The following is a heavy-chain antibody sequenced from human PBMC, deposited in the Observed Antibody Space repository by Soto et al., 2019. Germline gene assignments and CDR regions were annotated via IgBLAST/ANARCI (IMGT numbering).Heavy chain of an antibody. V-gene: IGHV4-59*01. CDR2: ISYRGST. Sequence: PSETLSLTCTVSGGSISLYYWSWIRQSPGKGLEWIGCISYRGSTNYNPSLKSRVTMSVDTSKNQFSLRLNSVTAADTAVYYCARDILRSSWYYFDYWGQGALVTVSS. D-gene: IGHD6-13*01. CDR3: ARDILRSSWYYFDY. CDR1: GGSISLYY. J-gene: IGHJ4*02.